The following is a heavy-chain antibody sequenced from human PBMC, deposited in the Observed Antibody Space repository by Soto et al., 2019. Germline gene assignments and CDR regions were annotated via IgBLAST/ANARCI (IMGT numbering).Heavy chain of an antibody. J-gene: IGHJ4*02. CDR1: GFTFGSYS. CDR2: ISSSSTI. D-gene: IGHD5-18*01. CDR3: ARVRDYGYSYGY. V-gene: IGHV3-48*01. Sequence: PGGSLRLSCAASGFTFGSYSMNWVRQAPGKGLEWVSYISSSSTIYYADSVKGRFTISRDNAKNSLYLQMNSLRAEDTAVYYCARVRDYGYSYGYWGQGTLVTVSS.